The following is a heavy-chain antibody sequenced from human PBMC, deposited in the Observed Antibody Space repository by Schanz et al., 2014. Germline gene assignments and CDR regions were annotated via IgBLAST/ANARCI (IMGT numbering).Heavy chain of an antibody. J-gene: IGHJ4*02. CDR1: GGTFSSFG. Sequence: QVHLVQSGAEVKKPGSSVKVSCKASGGTFSSFGINWVRQAPGQGLEWLGWMNPNSGNPGFAQKFRGRVTMTRNTSMSTAYIELHILTSEDTAVYYCARGRTFDYWGQGTLVTVSS. CDR3: ARGRTFDY. CDR2: MNPNSGNP. V-gene: IGHV1-8*01.